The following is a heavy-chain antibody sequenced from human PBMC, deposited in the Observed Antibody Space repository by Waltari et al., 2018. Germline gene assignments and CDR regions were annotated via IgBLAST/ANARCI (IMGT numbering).Heavy chain of an antibody. CDR3: SCPYDSSADAFDI. CDR2: ISSSSSTI. CDR1: GFTFSSYS. V-gene: IGHV3-48*04. D-gene: IGHD3-22*01. Sequence: EVQLVESGGGLVQPGGSLRLSCVASGFTFSSYSMNWVRQAPGKGLEWVSYISSSSSTIYYADSVKGRFTISRDNAKNSLYLQMNSLRAEDTAVYYCSCPYDSSADAFDIWGQGTMVTVSS. J-gene: IGHJ3*02.